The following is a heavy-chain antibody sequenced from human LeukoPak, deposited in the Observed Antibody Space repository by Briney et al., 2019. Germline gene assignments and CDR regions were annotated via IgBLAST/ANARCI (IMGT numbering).Heavy chain of an antibody. Sequence: PGGSLRLSCAASGFIFSDYYMTWIRQAPGKGLEWLSYISSSGSTIYYADSVKGRFTISRDNAKNSLYLQMNSLRAEDTAVYYCAREQRYNYGYDNWGQGTLVTVSS. V-gene: IGHV3-11*01. CDR2: ISSSGSTI. CDR3: AREQRYNYGYDN. CDR1: GFIFSDYY. D-gene: IGHD5-18*01. J-gene: IGHJ4*02.